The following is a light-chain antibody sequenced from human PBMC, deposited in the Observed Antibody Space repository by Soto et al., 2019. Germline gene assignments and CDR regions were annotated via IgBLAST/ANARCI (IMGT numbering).Light chain of an antibody. CDR2: EVT. J-gene: IGLJ1*01. CDR3: CSYAGNSEV. Sequence: QSVLTQPASVSGSPGQSITIPCTGTSGDVGSYNLVSWYQQHPGKAPKLLIYEVTERPSGVSNRFSGSKSGNTASLIISGLQPDDEADYYCCSYAGNSEVFGTGTKVTVL. V-gene: IGLV2-23*02. CDR1: SGDVGSYNL.